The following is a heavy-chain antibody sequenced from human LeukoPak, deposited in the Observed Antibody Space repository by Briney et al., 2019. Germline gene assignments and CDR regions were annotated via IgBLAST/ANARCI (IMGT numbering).Heavy chain of an antibody. CDR1: GYAISSGYF. CDR3: ASGAYSYYYMDV. J-gene: IGHJ6*03. Sequence: KPSETLSLTCSVSGYAISSGYFWGWIRQPPGKGLEWIGTIYHSGSTYYNPSLKSRVTISVDTSKNQFSLKLSSVTAADTAVYYCASGAYSYYYMDVWGKGTTVTISS. CDR2: IYHSGST. V-gene: IGHV4-38-2*02. D-gene: IGHD1-26*01.